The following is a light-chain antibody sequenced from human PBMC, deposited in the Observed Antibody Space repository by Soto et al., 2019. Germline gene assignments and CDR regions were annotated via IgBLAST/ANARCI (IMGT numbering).Light chain of an antibody. CDR1: QPISSW. Sequence: DIQMTQSPSTVSASVGDRVTITCRASQPISSWLAWFRQRPGKAPELLIYAASTLHNGVPSRFSGSGSGTDFALTISGLRPEDFATYYCQQASSFPHTFGQGTRVDIK. CDR3: QQASSFPHT. CDR2: AAS. V-gene: IGKV1-12*01. J-gene: IGKJ2*01.